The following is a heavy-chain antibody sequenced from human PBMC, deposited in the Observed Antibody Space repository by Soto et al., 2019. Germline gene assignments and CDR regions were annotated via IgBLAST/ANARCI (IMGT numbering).Heavy chain of an antibody. CDR3: ARDGLASRGTDY. V-gene: IGHV4-61*08. CDR2: VYYSGST. D-gene: IGHD6-13*01. Sequence: PSETPSLTCTVSGTSVSSGAYYWSWIRQPPGKGLEWIGYVYYSGSTNYNPSLKSRVTISVDTSKTQFSLRLTSVTAADTAVYYCARDGLASRGTDYWGQGTLVTV. J-gene: IGHJ4*02. CDR1: GTSVSSGAYY.